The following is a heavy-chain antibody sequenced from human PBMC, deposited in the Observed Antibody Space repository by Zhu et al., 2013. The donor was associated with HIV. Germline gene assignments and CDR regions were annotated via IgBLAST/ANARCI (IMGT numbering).Heavy chain of an antibody. J-gene: IGHJ4*02. CDR2: INPDSGGT. CDR3: ARDCPSCEVAYS. D-gene: IGHD5-12*01. CDR1: GYTFTGYY. Sequence: QVHLVQSGAEVKKPGASVKVSCKASGYTFTGYYLHWVRQAPGQGLEWMGRINPDSGGTNYAQRFLGRVTMTRDTSITSAYMELTRLRSDDTAVYYCARDCPSCEVAYSWGQGTLVSVSS. V-gene: IGHV1-2*02.